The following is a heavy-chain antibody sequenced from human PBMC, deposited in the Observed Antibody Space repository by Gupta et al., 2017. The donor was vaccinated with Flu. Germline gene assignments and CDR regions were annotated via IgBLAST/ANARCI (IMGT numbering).Heavy chain of an antibody. V-gene: IGHV3-23*01. CDR1: GFTLSSYA. J-gene: IGHJ4*02. D-gene: IGHD2-21*02. CDR3: AKDVGDGGDCCPFDH. Sequence: VQLLESGGDLVQPGGSLRLSCAASGFTLSSYAMTWVRQAPGKGLEWVASITGRSATKYYTDSGKGRFTVSRDHSLNTLYLEMKNLRAEDTALYFCAKDVGDGGDCCPFDHWGQGTLVSVSS. CDR2: ITGRSATK.